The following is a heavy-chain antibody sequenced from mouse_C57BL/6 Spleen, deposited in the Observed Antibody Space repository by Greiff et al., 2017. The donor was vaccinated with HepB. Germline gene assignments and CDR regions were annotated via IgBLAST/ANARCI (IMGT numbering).Heavy chain of an antibody. Sequence: VQLQQSGPELVKPGASVKISCKASGYAFSSSWMNWVKQRPGKGLEWIGRIYPGDGDTNYNGKFKGKATLTADKSSSTAYMQLSSLTSDDSAVYFCARSGDYDEGYFDVWGTGTTVTVSS. CDR3: ARSGDYDEGYFDV. J-gene: IGHJ1*03. V-gene: IGHV1-82*01. CDR2: IYPGDGDT. D-gene: IGHD2-4*01. CDR1: GYAFSSSW.